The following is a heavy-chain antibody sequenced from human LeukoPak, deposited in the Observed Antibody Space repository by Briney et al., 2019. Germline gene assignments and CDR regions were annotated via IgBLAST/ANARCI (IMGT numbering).Heavy chain of an antibody. CDR3: ARRGGSSSRRSPIDY. CDR1: GFTFSDYW. Sequence: GGSLRLSCTASGFTFSDYWITWVRQAPGKGPEWVANIKQDGSQRYYVDSVRGRFTISRDNAKNSLFLQMNGLRAEDTAVYYCARRGGSSSRRSPIDYWGQGTLVTVSS. V-gene: IGHV3-7*01. CDR2: IKQDGSQR. D-gene: IGHD6-6*01. J-gene: IGHJ4*02.